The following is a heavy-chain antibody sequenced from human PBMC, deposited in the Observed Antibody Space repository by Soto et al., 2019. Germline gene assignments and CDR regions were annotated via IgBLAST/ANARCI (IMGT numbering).Heavy chain of an antibody. D-gene: IGHD4-17*01. CDR1: GGSINSYW. Sequence: SATLSLTCSVSGGSINSYWWSWIRQPAGKGLEWIGRVYSTGTTDYNPSLNSRATMSVETSKNQFSLKLTSVTAADTAVYYCARDIGSYAYGEGYWGQGIQVTVSS. J-gene: IGHJ4*02. V-gene: IGHV4-4*07. CDR2: VYSTGTT. CDR3: ARDIGSYAYGEGY.